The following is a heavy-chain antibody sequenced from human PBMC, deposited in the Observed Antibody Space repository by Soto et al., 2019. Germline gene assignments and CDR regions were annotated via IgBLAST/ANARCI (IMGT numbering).Heavy chain of an antibody. Sequence: PGGSLRLSCAASGFTFSSYAMSWVRQAPGKGLEWVSAISGSGGSTYYADSVKGRFTISRDNSKNTLYLQMNSLRAEDAAVYYCAKGSLWGSYRYLFDHWGQGTLVTVSS. CDR1: GFTFSSYA. CDR2: ISGSGGST. J-gene: IGHJ4*02. CDR3: AKGSLWGSYRYLFDH. D-gene: IGHD3-16*02. V-gene: IGHV3-23*01.